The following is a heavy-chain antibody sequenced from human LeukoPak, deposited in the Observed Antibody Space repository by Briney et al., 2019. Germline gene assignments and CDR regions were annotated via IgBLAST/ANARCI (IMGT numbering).Heavy chain of an antibody. D-gene: IGHD4-23*01. CDR1: GDSINSGIW. J-gene: IGHJ4*02. CDR2: IFRDGRT. Sequence: SGTLSLTCTVSGDSINSGIWWTWVRQPPGKGLEWVGEIFRDGRTNYNPSLKSRITMSLDKSKNQFSLKVNSVTAADTAVYYCARNGGKSGFGYWGQGTLVTVSS. CDR3: ARNGGKSGFGY. V-gene: IGHV4-4*02.